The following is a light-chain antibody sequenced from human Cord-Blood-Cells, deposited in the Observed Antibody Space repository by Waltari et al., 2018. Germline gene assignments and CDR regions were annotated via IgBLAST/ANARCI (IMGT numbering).Light chain of an antibody. Sequence: QSALTQPASVSGSPGQSITISCTGTSSDVGSYNLVSWYQQHPGKAPKLMFYEVSKRPSGVSNRFSGSKAGNTASLTISVLKAEDEADYYCCSYAGSSTWVFGGGTKLTVL. J-gene: IGLJ3*02. CDR2: EVS. V-gene: IGLV2-23*02. CDR3: CSYAGSSTWV. CDR1: SSDVGSYNL.